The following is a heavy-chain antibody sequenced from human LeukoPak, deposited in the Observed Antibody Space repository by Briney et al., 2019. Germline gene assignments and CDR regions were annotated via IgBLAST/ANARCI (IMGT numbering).Heavy chain of an antibody. J-gene: IGHJ5*02. V-gene: IGHV1-18*01. D-gene: IGHD4-17*01. CDR2: ISAYNGNT. Sequence: ASVKVSCKASGYTFTSYGISWVRQAPGQGLEWMGWISAYNGNTNYAQKLQGRVTMTTDTPTSTAYMELRSLRSDDTAVYYCARDHGDYVEYWFDPWGQGTLVTVSS. CDR3: ARDHGDYVEYWFDP. CDR1: GYTFTSYG.